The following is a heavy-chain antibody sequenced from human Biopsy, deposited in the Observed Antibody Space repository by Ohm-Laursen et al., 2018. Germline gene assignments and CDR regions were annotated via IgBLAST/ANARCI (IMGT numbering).Heavy chain of an antibody. D-gene: IGHD3-22*01. Sequence: SVSASRTLSGGTFTNYAISWARHPPGRGLGWLGGIILLFNTANYAQKFQGRVTITADKSTTTAYMELSSLRSEETAIYYCARFPLGAYDSSGSYRAIENWYFDLWGRGTLVTVSS. J-gene: IGHJ2*01. CDR2: IILLFNTA. CDR1: GGTFTNYA. V-gene: IGHV1-69*06. CDR3: ARFPLGAYDSSGSYRAIENWYFDL.